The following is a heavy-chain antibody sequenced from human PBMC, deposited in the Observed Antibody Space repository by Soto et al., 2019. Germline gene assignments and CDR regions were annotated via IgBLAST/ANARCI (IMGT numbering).Heavy chain of an antibody. CDR3: AKDKGGIIAVAPDY. V-gene: IGHV3-23*01. CDR1: GFTFSSYA. D-gene: IGHD6-19*01. Sequence: PGGSLRLSCAASGFTFSSYAMSWVRQAPGKGLEWVSAISGSGGSTYYADSVKGRFTISRDNSKNTLYLQMNSLRAEDTAVYYCAKDKGGIIAVAPDYWGQGTLVTVSS. CDR2: ISGSGGST. J-gene: IGHJ4*02.